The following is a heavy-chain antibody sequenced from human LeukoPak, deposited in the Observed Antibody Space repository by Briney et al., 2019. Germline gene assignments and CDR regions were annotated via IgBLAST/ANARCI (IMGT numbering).Heavy chain of an antibody. CDR3: AKAATMVRGVILKWPLDY. V-gene: IGHV3-23*01. D-gene: IGHD3-10*01. CDR2: ISGGGGST. CDR1: GFIFSSYA. Sequence: GGSLRLSCAVSGFIFSSYAMSWVRQAPGKGLEWVSAISGGGGSTYYADSVKGRFTISRDYSKNTLYLQMNSLRAEDTAVYYCAKAATMVRGVILKWPLDYWGQGTLVTVSS. J-gene: IGHJ4*02.